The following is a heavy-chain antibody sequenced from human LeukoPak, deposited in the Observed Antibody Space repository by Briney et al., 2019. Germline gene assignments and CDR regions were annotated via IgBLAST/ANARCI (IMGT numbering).Heavy chain of an antibody. CDR2: VNPISGNT. CDR1: GYTFTSYD. Sequence: ASVKVSCKASGYTFTSYDINWVRQATGQGLEWMGWVNPISGNTGHAQKFQGRVTMTRDTSISTAYMELSSLRSEDTAVYYCARGPPIRGYRYGYDTGYYYSYSMDVWGKGTTVTISS. J-gene: IGHJ6*03. D-gene: IGHD5-18*01. V-gene: IGHV1-8*01. CDR3: ARGPPIRGYRYGYDTGYYYSYSMDV.